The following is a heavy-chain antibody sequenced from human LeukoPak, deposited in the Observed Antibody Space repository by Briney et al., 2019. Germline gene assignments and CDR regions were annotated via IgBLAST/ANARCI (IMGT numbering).Heavy chain of an antibody. D-gene: IGHD3-3*01. CDR3: ERGRFGVFGMDV. CDR2: TYYRSKWYN. Sequence: SQTLSRTCAISGDSLSSNSAAWNWIRQSPSRGLEWLGRTYYRSKWYNDYAVSVKSRITINPDTSKSQFSLQLNSVTPEDRAVYYCERGRFGVFGMDVWGQGTTVTVSS. J-gene: IGHJ6*02. V-gene: IGHV6-1*01. CDR1: GDSLSSNSAA.